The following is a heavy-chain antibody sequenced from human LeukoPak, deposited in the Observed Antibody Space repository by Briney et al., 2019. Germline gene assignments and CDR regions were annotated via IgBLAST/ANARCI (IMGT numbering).Heavy chain of an antibody. CDR1: GFNFTEFV. J-gene: IGHJ4*02. CDR3: ARHNY. CDR2: IAYDASKK. Sequence: GGSLRLSCAASGFNFTEFVMQWVRQAPGKGLEWVAVIAYDASKKYYGDSVKGRFTVSRDNAKNSLYLQMSSLRDDDTALYYCARHNYWGQGTLVTVSS. V-gene: IGHV3-30*03.